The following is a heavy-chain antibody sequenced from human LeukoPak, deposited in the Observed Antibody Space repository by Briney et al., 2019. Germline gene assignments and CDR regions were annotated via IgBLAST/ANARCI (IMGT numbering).Heavy chain of an antibody. CDR1: GYTLTELS. Sequence: ASVKVSFKVSGYTLTELSMHWVRQAPGKGVEWMGGFDPEDGETIYAQKFQGRVTITEDTSTDTAYMELSSLRSEDTAVYYCATQPRDYYDSSGYYYPADYWGQGTLVTVSS. J-gene: IGHJ4*02. D-gene: IGHD3-22*01. CDR2: FDPEDGET. CDR3: ATQPRDYYDSSGYYYPADY. V-gene: IGHV1-24*01.